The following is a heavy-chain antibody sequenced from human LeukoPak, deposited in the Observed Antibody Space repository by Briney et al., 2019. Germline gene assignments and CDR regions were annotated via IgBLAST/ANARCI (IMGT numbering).Heavy chain of an antibody. V-gene: IGHV1-24*01. Sequence: ASVKVSCKISGYSLTELAIHWVRQAPGKGLEWMGGSDPEDVKTSFAEKFQGRVTFTEDTSTDTAFMELSRLRSDDTAVYYCATFQAYAHSSHLRPYFDYWGQGTLVTVSS. D-gene: IGHD3-16*01. CDR1: GYSLTELA. CDR3: ATFQAYAHSSHLRPYFDY. J-gene: IGHJ4*02. CDR2: SDPEDVKT.